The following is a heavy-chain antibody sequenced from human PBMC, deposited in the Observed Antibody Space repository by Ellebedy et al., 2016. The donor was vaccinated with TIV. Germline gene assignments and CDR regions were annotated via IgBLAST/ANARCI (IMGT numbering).Heavy chain of an antibody. V-gene: IGHV4-34*01. CDR2: INHSGST. D-gene: IGHD6-13*01. Sequence: SETLSLXXAVYGGSFSGYYWSWIRQPPGKGLEWIGEINHSGSTNYNPSLKSRVTISVDTSKNQFSLKLSSVTAADTAVYYCARGYGSSSYRYYFDYWGQGTLVTVSS. CDR1: GGSFSGYY. CDR3: ARGYGSSSYRYYFDY. J-gene: IGHJ4*02.